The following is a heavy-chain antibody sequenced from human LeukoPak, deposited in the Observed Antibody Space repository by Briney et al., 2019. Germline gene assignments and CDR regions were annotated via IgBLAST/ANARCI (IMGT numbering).Heavy chain of an antibody. CDR3: EGARYGGNSDDAFDI. V-gene: IGHV4-34*01. D-gene: IGHD4-23*01. CDR1: GGSFSGYY. Sequence: SETLSLTCAVYGGSFSGYYWSWIRQPPGKGLEWIGEINHSGSTNYNPSLKSRVTISVDTSKNQFSLKLSSVTAADTAVYYCEGARYGGNSDDAFDIWGQGTMVTVSS. CDR2: INHSGST. J-gene: IGHJ3*02.